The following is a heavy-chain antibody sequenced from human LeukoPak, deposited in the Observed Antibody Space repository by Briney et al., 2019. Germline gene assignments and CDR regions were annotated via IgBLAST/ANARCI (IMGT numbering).Heavy chain of an antibody. D-gene: IGHD3-9*01. Sequence: ASVKVSCKTFGYNFNSYGISWVRQTPGQGLEWMGWISVHNGNTNYAQKFQGRVFMTTDTSTSTVYMELRSLKSDDTAVYYCARDYYDILTGYYNFDYWGQGTLVTVSS. V-gene: IGHV1-18*01. CDR1: GYNFNSYG. J-gene: IGHJ4*02. CDR3: ARDYYDILTGYYNFDY. CDR2: ISVHNGNT.